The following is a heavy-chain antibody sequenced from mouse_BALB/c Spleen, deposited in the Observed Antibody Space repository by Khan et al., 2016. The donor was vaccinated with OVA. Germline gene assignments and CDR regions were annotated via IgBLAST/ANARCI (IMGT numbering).Heavy chain of an antibody. CDR1: GFSLTSYA. Sequence: VELVESGPGLVAPSQSLSITCTVTGFSLTSYAIHWIRQPPGKGLEWLGVIWAGGSTNYNSALMSRPSISKDNSKSQVFLKMNSLQTHDTAMYYCARNREPDYFDYWGQGTTLTVSS. CDR3: ARNREPDYFDY. CDR2: IWAGGST. V-gene: IGHV2-9*02. J-gene: IGHJ2*01.